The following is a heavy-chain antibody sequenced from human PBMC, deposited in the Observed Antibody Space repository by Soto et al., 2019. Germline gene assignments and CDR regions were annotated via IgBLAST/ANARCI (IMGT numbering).Heavy chain of an antibody. J-gene: IGHJ4*02. CDR2: ISGSGGST. CDR1: GFTFSSCA. D-gene: IGHD6-13*01. CDR3: AKGTVGSTLQPYYFDY. Sequence: EVQLLESGGGLVQPGGSLRLSWAASGFTFSSCAMSWVRRAPGKGLEWVSVISGSGGSTFYADSVKGRFTISRDNFKNTLYLQMNSLRAEDTAVYYCAKGTVGSTLQPYYFDYWGQGTLVTVSS. V-gene: IGHV3-23*01.